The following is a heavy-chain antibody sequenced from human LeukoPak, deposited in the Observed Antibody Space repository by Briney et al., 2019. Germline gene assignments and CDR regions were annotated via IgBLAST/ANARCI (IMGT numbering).Heavy chain of an antibody. J-gene: IGHJ4*02. CDR3: SRITIFGVVIY. D-gene: IGHD3-3*01. CDR1: GGSIRSSSYY. CDR2: IYYSGST. Sequence: PSETLSLTCTVSGGSIRSSSYYWGWIRQPPGKGLEWIGSIYYSGSTYYNPSLKSRVTISVDTSKNQFSLKLSSVTAADTAVYYCSRITIFGVVIYWGQGTLVTVSS. V-gene: IGHV4-39*07.